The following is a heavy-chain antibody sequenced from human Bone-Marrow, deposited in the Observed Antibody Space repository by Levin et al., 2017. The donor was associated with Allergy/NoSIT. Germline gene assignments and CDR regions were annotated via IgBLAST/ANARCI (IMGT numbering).Heavy chain of an antibody. D-gene: IGHD5-18*01. Sequence: SETLSLTCTVSGGPTSSSTYYWSWIRQPAGKGLEWIGRIYASGSTNYNPSLKSRVTTSVDTSKNQFSLKLSSVNAADTDVYYCARDRRGYTCGPYTDDYYYYMDVWGKGTTVTVSS. CDR3: ARDRRGYTCGPYTDDYYYYMDV. CDR2: IYASGST. J-gene: IGHJ6*03. V-gene: IGHV4-61*02. CDR1: GGPTSSSTYY.